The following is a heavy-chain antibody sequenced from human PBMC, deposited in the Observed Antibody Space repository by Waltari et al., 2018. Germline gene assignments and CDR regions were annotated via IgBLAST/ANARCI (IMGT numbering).Heavy chain of an antibody. J-gene: IGHJ4*02. V-gene: IGHV3-15*01. CDR2: IQSKTDGGTT. Sequence: EVQLVESGGGLVKPGGSLRLSCAASGFTFSNAWMSWVRQAPGKGLEWVGRIQSKTDGGTTDYAAPVKGRFTISRDDSKNTLYLQMNSLKTEDTAVYYCTTDLQCSSTSCYVGSFDYWGQGTLVTVSS. D-gene: IGHD2-2*01. CDR1: GFTFSNAW. CDR3: TTDLQCSSTSCYVGSFDY.